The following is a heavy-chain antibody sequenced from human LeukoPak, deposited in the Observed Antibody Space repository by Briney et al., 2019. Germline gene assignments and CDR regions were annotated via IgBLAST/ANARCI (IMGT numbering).Heavy chain of an antibody. CDR1: GFTFNTYS. CDR2: ISGSSSYI. V-gene: IGHV3-21*01. Sequence: GGSLRLSCAASGFTFNTYSMNWVRQAPGKGLEWVSSISGSSSYIYYTDSVKGRFTISRDNAKNSLYLQMNSLRAEDTAVYYCARDQNYDSSGDDAFDIWGQGIMVTVSS. J-gene: IGHJ3*02. CDR3: ARDQNYDSSGDDAFDI. D-gene: IGHD3-22*01.